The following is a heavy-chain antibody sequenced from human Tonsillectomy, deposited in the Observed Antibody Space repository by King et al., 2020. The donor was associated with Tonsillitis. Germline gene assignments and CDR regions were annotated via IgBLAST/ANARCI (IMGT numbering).Heavy chain of an antibody. CDR1: GFTLSSYG. V-gene: IGHV3-30*18. CDR2: IAYDGGNK. CDR3: AKEEVGFDY. Sequence: VQLVESGGGLFQPGRSLSLPCAASGFTLSSYGMHWVAQAPGKGREGGAVIAYDGGNKKYADSVKGRFTISRDNSKNTLYLQMNSLRVEDTAVYYCAKEEVGFDYWGQGTLVTVSS. J-gene: IGHJ4*02.